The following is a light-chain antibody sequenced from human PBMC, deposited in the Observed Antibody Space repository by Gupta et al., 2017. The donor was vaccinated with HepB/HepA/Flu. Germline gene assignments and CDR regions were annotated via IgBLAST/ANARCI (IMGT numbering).Light chain of an antibody. Sequence: DIQITHSPSSLSSSLLDRVTITCLAIHGISNYLAWYQQKPGKVPKLLIYDASTLQSGVPSRFSGSGSRTDFPLPIRGLPPAAVAPSSCPPSASAPRPFGPGPNMEI. CDR3: PPSASAPRP. V-gene: IGKV1-27*01. CDR1: HGISNY. CDR2: DAS. J-gene: IGKJ1*01.